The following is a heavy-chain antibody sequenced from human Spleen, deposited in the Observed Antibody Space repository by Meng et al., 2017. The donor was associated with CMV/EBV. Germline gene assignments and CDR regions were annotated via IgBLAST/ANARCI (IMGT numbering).Heavy chain of an antibody. CDR3: ASFDHIPRRNYFDY. CDR1: GGSMSSGNSY. D-gene: IGHD2-21*01. J-gene: IGHJ4*02. Sequence: AERQESGPGLVEPSQTLSLTCNVSGGSMSSGNSYWSWIRQPPGKGLEWIGYIHHSGSAYYNPSLKSRVSISVDTSKNQFSLNLNSMTAADTAVYYCASFDHIPRRNYFDYWGQGTLVTVSS. V-gene: IGHV4-30-4*01. CDR2: IHHSGSA.